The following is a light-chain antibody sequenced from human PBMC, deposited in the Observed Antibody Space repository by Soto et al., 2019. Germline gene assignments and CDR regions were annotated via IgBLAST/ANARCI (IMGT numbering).Light chain of an antibody. CDR3: QQYNNWPLYT. V-gene: IGKV3-15*01. CDR1: QSVGGY. CDR2: DAS. J-gene: IGKJ2*01. Sequence: EIVMTQSPATLSVSPGERATLSCRASQSVGGYLAWYQQRPGRAPRLLIYDASTRATDIPARFSGSGSGTEFALTISSLQSEDFALYYCQQYNNWPLYTFGQVTKLEI.